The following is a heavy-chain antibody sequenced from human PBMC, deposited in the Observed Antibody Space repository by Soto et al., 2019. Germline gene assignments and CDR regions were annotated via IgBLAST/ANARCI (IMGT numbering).Heavy chain of an antibody. D-gene: IGHD1-1*01. J-gene: IGHJ4*02. CDR3: ARVGGNWNDDYFDN. CDR1: GYSFTSHD. Sequence: ASLKVSCKASGYSFTSHDINWVRQATGQGLEWMGWMNPNSGDTGYAQKFQGRVTMTRDTSTRTAYMELSSLRSEDTAVYYCARVGGNWNDDYFDNWGQGTQVTV. V-gene: IGHV1-8*01. CDR2: MNPNSGDT.